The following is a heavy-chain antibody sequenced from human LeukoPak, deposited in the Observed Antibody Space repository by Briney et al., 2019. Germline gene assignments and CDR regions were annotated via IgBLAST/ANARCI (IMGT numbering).Heavy chain of an antibody. V-gene: IGHV1-46*01. CDR1: GYTFTSYY. CDR2: INPSGGST. D-gene: IGHD2-2*01. Sequence: GASVKVSCKASGYTFTSYYIHWVRQAPGQGLEWMGIINPSGGSTSYAQKFQGRVTMTRDTSTSTVYMELSSLRSEDTAVYYCARERQYQLRGRPFDPWGQGTLVTVSS. J-gene: IGHJ5*02. CDR3: ARERQYQLRGRPFDP.